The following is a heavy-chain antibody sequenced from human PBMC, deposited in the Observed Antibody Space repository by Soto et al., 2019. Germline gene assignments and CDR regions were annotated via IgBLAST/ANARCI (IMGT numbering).Heavy chain of an antibody. CDR1: VFTFSNYA. CDR3: TKANRYCSGANCFTFDY. V-gene: IGHV3-23*01. Sequence: GGSLRLSCTASVFTFSNYATSWVRQAPGKGLEWVSTFSSSGGGTYYADSVKGRFTISRDSSKNTLYLQMNSLRTEDTAVYYCTKANRYCSGANCFTFDYWGLGTLVTVSS. CDR2: FSSSGGGT. D-gene: IGHD2-15*01. J-gene: IGHJ4*02.